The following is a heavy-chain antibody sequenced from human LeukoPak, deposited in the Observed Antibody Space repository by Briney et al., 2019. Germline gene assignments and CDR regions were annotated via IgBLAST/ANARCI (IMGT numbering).Heavy chain of an antibody. CDR3: ASAGSRYCSSTRCYEF. CDR2: IKQDGSEK. Sequence: TGGSLRLSCAASGFTFSSYAMSWVRQAPGKGLEWVANIKQDGSEKYYVDSVKGRFTISRDNAKNSLYLQMNSLRAEDTAVYYCASAGSRYCSSTRCYEFWGQGTLVTASS. J-gene: IGHJ4*02. V-gene: IGHV3-7*01. CDR1: GFTFSSYA. D-gene: IGHD2-2*01.